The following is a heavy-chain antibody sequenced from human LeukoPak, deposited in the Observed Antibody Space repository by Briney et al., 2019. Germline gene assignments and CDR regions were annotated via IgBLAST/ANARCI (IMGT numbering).Heavy chain of an antibody. CDR2: IYYSGST. Sequence: SSETLSLTCTVSGGSISSYYWRWIRQPPGKGLEWIGYIYYSGSTNYNPSLKSRVTISVDTSKNQFSLKLSSMTAADTAVYYCARDRYSSGWYYFDYWGQGTLVTVSS. J-gene: IGHJ4*02. CDR3: ARDRYSSGWYYFDY. D-gene: IGHD6-19*01. CDR1: GGSISSYY. V-gene: IGHV4-59*01.